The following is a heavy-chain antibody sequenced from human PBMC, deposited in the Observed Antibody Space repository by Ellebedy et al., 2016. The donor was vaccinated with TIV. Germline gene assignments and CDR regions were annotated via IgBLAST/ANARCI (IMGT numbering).Heavy chain of an antibody. D-gene: IGHD5-18*01. CDR1: GFTFSDYW. Sequence: GESLKISXAASGFTFSDYWMIWVRQAPGKGLESVANLKKDGSDIYYLDSVKGRFTISRDNAKNSLYLQMNSLRVKDTAVYYCVRYGYCYSYPFDYWGQGTQVTVSS. CDR2: LKKDGSDI. J-gene: IGHJ4*02. CDR3: VRYGYCYSYPFDY. V-gene: IGHV3-7*03.